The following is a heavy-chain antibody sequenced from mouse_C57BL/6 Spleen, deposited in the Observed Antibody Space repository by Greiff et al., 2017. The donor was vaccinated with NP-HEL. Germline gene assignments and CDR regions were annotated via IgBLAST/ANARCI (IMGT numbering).Heavy chain of an antibody. D-gene: IGHD1-1*01. CDR1: GFTFSNYW. V-gene: IGHV6-3*01. CDR2: IRLKSDNYAT. J-gene: IGHJ1*03. Sequence: LQQSGGGLVQPGGSMKLSCVASGFTFSNYWMNWVRQSPEKGLEWVAQIRLKSDNYATHYAESVKGRFTISRDDSKSSVYLQMNNLRAEDTGIYYCVTTVVDWYFDVWGTGTTVTVSS. CDR3: VTTVVDWYFDV.